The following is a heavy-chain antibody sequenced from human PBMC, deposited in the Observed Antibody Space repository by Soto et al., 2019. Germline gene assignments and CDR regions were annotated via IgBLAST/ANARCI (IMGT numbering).Heavy chain of an antibody. V-gene: IGHV1-69*13. D-gene: IGHD6-13*01. CDR2: IIPVFGSA. J-gene: IGHJ4*01. Sequence: SVKVSCKASGDTFSSYSITWVRQAPGQGLEWMGGIIPVFGSANYAQKFQGRVTITADESTRTAYMELNSLRSQDTAVYYCAAIGKGLYSSSWYYFDYWG. CDR1: GDTFSSYS. CDR3: AAIGKGLYSSSWYYFDY.